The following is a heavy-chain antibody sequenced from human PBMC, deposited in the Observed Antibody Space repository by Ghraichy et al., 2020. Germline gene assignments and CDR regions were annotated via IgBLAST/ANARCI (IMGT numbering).Heavy chain of an antibody. D-gene: IGHD4-17*01. V-gene: IGHV2-5*02. CDR3: ARLTTSLVYYFDA. J-gene: IGHJ4*02. CDR1: GFSLSTTRVG. Sequence: SGPTLVKPTLTLTLTCTFSGFSLSTTRVGVAWIRQPPGKALEWLALIFWDDDKRYSPFLPARLTITKDTSKNQVVLIMTNVDPVDTATYYCARLTTSLVYYFDAWGQGALVTVSS. CDR2: IFWDDDK.